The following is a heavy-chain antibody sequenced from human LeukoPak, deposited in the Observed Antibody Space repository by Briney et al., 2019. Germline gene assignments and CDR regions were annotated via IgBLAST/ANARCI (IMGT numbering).Heavy chain of an antibody. CDR1: GFSLSTSGMC. CDR3: ARISIVGATFDY. CDR2: IDWDDDK. D-gene: IGHD1-26*01. Sequence: SGPALVKPTQTLTLTCIFSGFSLSTSGMCVSWIRQPPGKALEWLARIDWDDDKYYSTSLKTRLTISKDTSKNQVVLTMTNMDPVDTATYYCARISIVGATFDYWGQGTLVTVSS. V-gene: IGHV2-70*11. J-gene: IGHJ4*02.